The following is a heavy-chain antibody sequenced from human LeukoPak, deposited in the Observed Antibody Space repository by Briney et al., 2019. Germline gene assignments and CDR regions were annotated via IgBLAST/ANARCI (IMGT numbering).Heavy chain of an antibody. V-gene: IGHV3-30*02. CDR1: GFTFSGSG. CDR3: AKDLLWFGVGHVAFDI. CDR2: IRSDGFNK. D-gene: IGHD3-10*01. Sequence: PGGSLRLSCAASGFTFSGSGMHWVRQAPGKGLEWVAFIRSDGFNKYYADSVKGRFTISRDNSKNTLYLQMHSLRHTAVYYCAKDLLWFGVGHVAFDIWGQGTMVTVSS. J-gene: IGHJ3*02.